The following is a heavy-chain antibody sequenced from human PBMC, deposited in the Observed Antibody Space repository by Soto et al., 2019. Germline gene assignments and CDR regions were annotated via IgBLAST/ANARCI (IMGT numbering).Heavy chain of an antibody. CDR2: VNSDGDTT. D-gene: IGHD3-16*01. CDR3: ASNYAYAEGYYFYGIDV. Sequence: VQLVEPGGGLVQPGGSLRLSCAASGFTFRNYWMHWVRQAPGKRLVWVSRVNSDGDTTYYADSVKGRFTISRDNAKNTLHLQKNSLGAEDTAVYYCASNYAYAEGYYFYGIDVWGQGTTVTVSS. V-gene: IGHV3-74*01. CDR1: GFTFRNYW. J-gene: IGHJ6*02.